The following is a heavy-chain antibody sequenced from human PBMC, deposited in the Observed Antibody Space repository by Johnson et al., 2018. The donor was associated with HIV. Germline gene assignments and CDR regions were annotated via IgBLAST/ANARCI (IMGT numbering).Heavy chain of an antibody. V-gene: IGHV3-66*01. Sequence: VQLVESGGGLVQPGGSLRLSCAASGFTFSSNYMSWVRQAPGKGLEWVSVIYSGGSTYYADSVKGRFTISRDNSKNTLYLQMNHVRAEDTAVYYCAKDWAYSSSWYDEGLAFDIWGQGTMVTVSS. CDR2: IYSGGST. CDR3: AKDWAYSSSWYDEGLAFDI. D-gene: IGHD6-13*01. J-gene: IGHJ3*02. CDR1: GFTFSSNY.